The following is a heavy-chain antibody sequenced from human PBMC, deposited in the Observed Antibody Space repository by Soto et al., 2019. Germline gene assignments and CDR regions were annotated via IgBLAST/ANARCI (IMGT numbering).Heavy chain of an antibody. V-gene: IGHV4-39*01. Sequence: PSDTLSLTCTVSGGSITSSSYYWGWIRQPPGKGLEWIGSIYYSGSTYYNTSLKSRVTISVDTSKNQFSMKLSSVTAADTAVYYCMLGSGWKDFDYWGQGTLVTVS. J-gene: IGHJ4*02. CDR1: GGSITSSSYY. CDR2: IYYSGST. D-gene: IGHD3-22*01. CDR3: MLGSGWKDFDY.